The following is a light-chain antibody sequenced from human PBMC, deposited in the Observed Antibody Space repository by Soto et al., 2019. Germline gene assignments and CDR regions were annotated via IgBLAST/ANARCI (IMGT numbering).Light chain of an antibody. V-gene: IGKV3-20*01. Sequence: EIVLTQSPGTLSLSPGERATLSCRASQSVSSSYLAWYQRKPGQAPRLLIYGASRRATGIPVRFSGSGSGTDFTLTIGRVEPEDFAVYYCQQYGSSQWTFGQGTKVETK. CDR1: QSVSSSY. CDR3: QQYGSSQWT. CDR2: GAS. J-gene: IGKJ1*01.